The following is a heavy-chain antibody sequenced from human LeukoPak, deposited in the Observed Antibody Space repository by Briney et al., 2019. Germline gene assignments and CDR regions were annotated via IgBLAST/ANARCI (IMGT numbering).Heavy chain of an antibody. CDR1: GFTFSSYA. CDR3: GRGWEPVLYFDY. D-gene: IGHD1-14*01. J-gene: IGHJ4*02. V-gene: IGHV3-30*04. Sequence: PGGSLRLSCAASGFTFSSYAIHWVRQAPGKGLEWVAVISYDGSNKYYADSVKGRFTISRDNSKKTLYLQMNSLRAEDTAVYYCGRGWEPVLYFDYWAREPWSPSPQ. CDR2: ISYDGSNK.